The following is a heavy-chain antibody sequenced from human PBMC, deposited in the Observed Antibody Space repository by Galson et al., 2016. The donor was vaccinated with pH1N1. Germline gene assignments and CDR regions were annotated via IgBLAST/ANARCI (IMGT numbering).Heavy chain of an antibody. V-gene: IGHV2-5*02. CDR3: THRRGDTSWRYRYWFDS. D-gene: IGHD5-12*01. CDR1: GFSLNTPGVG. Sequence: PALVKPTQTLTLTCTFSGFSLNTPGVGVTWVRQSPGKALEWLALITWDDEKVYSPSLKSRLTIMKDTSKQQVVLTMTHMDPVDTATYYCTHRRGDTSWRYRYWFDSWGQGTLVTVSS. CDR2: ITWDDEK. J-gene: IGHJ5*01.